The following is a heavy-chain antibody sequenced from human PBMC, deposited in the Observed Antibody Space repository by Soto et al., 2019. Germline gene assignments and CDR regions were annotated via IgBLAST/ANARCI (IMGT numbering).Heavy chain of an antibody. V-gene: IGHV3-7*01. CDR2: IKQDGSEK. CDR3: ARDQCTNGVCYRYFDY. D-gene: IGHD2-8*01. Sequence: GGSLRLSCAASGFTFSSYWMSWVRQAPGKGLEWVANIKQDGSEKYYVDSVKGRFTISRDNSKNTLYLQMNSLRAEDTAVYYCARDQCTNGVCYRYFDYRGQGTLVTVSS. CDR1: GFTFSSYW. J-gene: IGHJ4*02.